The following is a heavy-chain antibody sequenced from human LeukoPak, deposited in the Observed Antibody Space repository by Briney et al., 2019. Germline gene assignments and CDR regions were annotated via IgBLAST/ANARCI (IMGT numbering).Heavy chain of an antibody. CDR1: GFTFSSYW. J-gene: IGHJ1*01. V-gene: IGHV3-74*01. CDR3: AKPYYGSGSYGDFQH. Sequence: PGGSLRLSCAASGFTFSSYWMHWVRQAPGKGLVWVSRINSDGSSTSYADSVKGRFTISRDNSKNTLYLQMNSLRAEDTAVYYCAKPYYGSGSYGDFQHWGQGTLVTVSS. D-gene: IGHD3-10*01. CDR2: INSDGSST.